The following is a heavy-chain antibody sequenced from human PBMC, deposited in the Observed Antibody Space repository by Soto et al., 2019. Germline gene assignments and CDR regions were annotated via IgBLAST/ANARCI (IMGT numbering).Heavy chain of an antibody. D-gene: IGHD6-13*01. J-gene: IGHJ4*02. CDR2: ISGSGGST. CDR1: GFTFSSYA. CDR3: AKDRIYSSSPNYFDY. V-gene: IGHV3-23*01. Sequence: EVQLLESGGGLVQPGGSLRLSCAASGFTFSSYAMSWVRQAPGNGLEWVSAISGSGGSTYYADSVKGRFTISRDNSKNTLYLQMNSLRAEDTAVYYCAKDRIYSSSPNYFDYWGQGTLVTVSS.